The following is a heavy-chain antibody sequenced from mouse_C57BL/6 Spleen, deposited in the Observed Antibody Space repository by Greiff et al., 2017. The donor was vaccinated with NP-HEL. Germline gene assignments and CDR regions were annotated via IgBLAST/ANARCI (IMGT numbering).Heavy chain of an antibody. CDR1: GYTFTDYN. D-gene: IGHD2-4*01. Sequence: VQLQQSGPELVKPGASVKIPCKASGYTFTDYNMDWVKQSHGKSLEWIGDINPNNGGTIYNQKFKGKATLTVDKSSSTAYMELRSLTSEDTAVYYCARYEYGRRTYYFDYWGQGTTLTVSS. CDR3: ARYEYGRRTYYFDY. J-gene: IGHJ2*01. V-gene: IGHV1-18*01. CDR2: INPNNGGT.